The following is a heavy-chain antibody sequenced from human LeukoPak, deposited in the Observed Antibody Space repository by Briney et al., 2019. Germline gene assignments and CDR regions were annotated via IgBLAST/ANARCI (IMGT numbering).Heavy chain of an antibody. CDR3: ARPMGSSWESDY. Sequence: GASVKVSCKASGYAFIGYYIHWVRQAPGQGLEWMGRINPNNGGTNYAQKFQGRVTMSRDTSITTVYMEVSRLTSDDTAVYYCARPMGSSWESDYWGQGTLVTVSS. D-gene: IGHD6-13*01. CDR2: INPNNGGT. CDR1: GYAFIGYY. V-gene: IGHV1-2*06. J-gene: IGHJ4*02.